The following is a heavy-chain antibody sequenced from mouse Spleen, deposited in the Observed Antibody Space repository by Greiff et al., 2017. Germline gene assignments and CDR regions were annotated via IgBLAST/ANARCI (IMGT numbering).Heavy chain of an antibody. J-gene: IGHJ3*01. Sequence: DVKLVESGAELVRPGALVKLSCKASGFNIKDYYMHWVKQRPEQGLEWIGWIDPENGNTIYDPKFQGKASITADTSSNTAYLQLSSLTSEDTAVYYCARGPYYYGSSYWFAYWGQGTLVTVSA. CDR1: GFNIKDYY. CDR3: ARGPYYYGSSYWFAY. CDR2: IDPENGNT. V-gene: IGHV14-1*02. D-gene: IGHD1-1*01.